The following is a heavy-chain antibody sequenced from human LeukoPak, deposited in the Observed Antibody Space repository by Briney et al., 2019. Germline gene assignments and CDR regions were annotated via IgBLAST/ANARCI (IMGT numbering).Heavy chain of an antibody. CDR3: EKTVVGAPTDAFDI. J-gene: IGHJ3*02. CDR2: INGSGGRT. V-gene: IGHV3-23*01. D-gene: IGHD2-15*01. Sequence: GGSLRLSCAASGFTFSSYAMNWVRQAPGMGLEWVSAINGSGGRTYYADSVKGRFTISRDNSKNTLYLQMNSLRAEDTAVYYCEKTVVGAPTDAFDIWGQGTMVTVSS. CDR1: GFTFSSYA.